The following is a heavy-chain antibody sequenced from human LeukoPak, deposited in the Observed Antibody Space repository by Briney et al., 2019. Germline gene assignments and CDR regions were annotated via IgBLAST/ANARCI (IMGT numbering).Heavy chain of an antibody. CDR2: IIPIFGTA. J-gene: IGHJ6*03. CDR3: AGGSYSYYYYMDV. Sequence: SVKVSCKASGYTFTSYGISWVRQAPGQGLEWMGGIIPIFGTANYAQKFQGRVTITADESTSTAYMELSSLRSEDTAVYYCAGGSYSYYYYMDVWGKGTTVTISS. CDR1: GYTFTSYG. V-gene: IGHV1-69*13.